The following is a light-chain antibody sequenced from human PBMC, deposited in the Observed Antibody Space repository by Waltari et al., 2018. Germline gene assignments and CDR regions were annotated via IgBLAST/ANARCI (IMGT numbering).Light chain of an antibody. CDR1: QSVTRT. V-gene: IGKV3-20*01. CDR2: GAS. CDR3: QHYLRLPAT. J-gene: IGKJ1*01. Sequence: ELVLKQSPGTLSLSPGERATLSCRASQSVTRTLAWYQQKPGQAPRLLIYGASNRATGIPDRFSGSGSGTDFSLTISRLEPEDFAVYDCQHYLRLPATFGQGTKVEIK.